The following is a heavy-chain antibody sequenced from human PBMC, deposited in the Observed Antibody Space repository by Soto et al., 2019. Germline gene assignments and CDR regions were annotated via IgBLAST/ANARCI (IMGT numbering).Heavy chain of an antibody. CDR1: GFTFSSYD. CDR3: ARVQSYGDYVQNWYFDL. V-gene: IGHV3-13*01. Sequence: EVQLVESGGGLVQPGGSLRLSCAASGFTFSSYDMHWVRQATGKGLEWVSAICTAGDTYYPGSVKGRFTISRENAKNSLYLQMNSLRAEDTAVYYCARVQSYGDYVQNWYFDLWGRGTLVTVSS. D-gene: IGHD4-17*01. J-gene: IGHJ2*01. CDR2: ICTAGDT.